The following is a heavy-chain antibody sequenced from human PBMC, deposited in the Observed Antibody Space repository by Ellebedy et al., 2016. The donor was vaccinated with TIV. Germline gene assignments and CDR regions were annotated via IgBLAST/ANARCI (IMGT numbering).Heavy chain of an antibody. D-gene: IGHD2-8*01. Sequence: MPSETLSLTCTVSGDSISSRSYYWVWFRQPPGKGLEWIGSIYYTGRTYYNPSLKSRVTISVDTSKNQFSLKLRSVTAADTAVYYCARGGVSYSDYWGQGTLVTVSS. CDR2: IYYTGRT. V-gene: IGHV4-39*07. CDR3: ARGGVSYSDY. CDR1: GDSISSRSYY. J-gene: IGHJ4*02.